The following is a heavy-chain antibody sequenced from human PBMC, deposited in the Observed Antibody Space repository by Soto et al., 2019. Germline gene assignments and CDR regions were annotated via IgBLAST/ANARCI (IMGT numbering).Heavy chain of an antibody. CDR1: DGSISSSNW. CDR3: TRRYLYDTSGYSWDYFDF. J-gene: IGHJ4*02. D-gene: IGHD3-22*01. Sequence: QVQLQESGPGLVKPSGTLSLTCAVSDGSISSSNWWSWVRQPPGKGLEWIGEIYHSGSTNYNPSPKSRVTISVDTSKNQFSLKLSSVNAAATAVYYCTRRYLYDTSGYSWDYFDFWGQGTLVTVTS. CDR2: IYHSGST. V-gene: IGHV4-4*02.